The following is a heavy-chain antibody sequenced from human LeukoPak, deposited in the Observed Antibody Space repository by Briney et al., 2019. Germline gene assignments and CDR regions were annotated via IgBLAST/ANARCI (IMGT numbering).Heavy chain of an antibody. J-gene: IGHJ4*02. Sequence: ASVKVSCKASGFAFNKYGFSWVRQAPGQGPELLGWISAYDGRTNYAQNLQGRLTLTTDTSTTTAYMELRSLTSDDTAVYYCARDPSNTVGRNIYFDYWGQGTLVTVSS. CDR2: ISAYDGRT. D-gene: IGHD1-14*01. CDR3: ARDPSNTVGRNIYFDY. V-gene: IGHV1-18*01. CDR1: GFAFNKYG.